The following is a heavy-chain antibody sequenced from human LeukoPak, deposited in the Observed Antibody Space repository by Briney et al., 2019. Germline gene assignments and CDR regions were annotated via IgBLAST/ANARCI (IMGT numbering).Heavy chain of an antibody. CDR2: ISPNSGDT. J-gene: IGHJ5*02. CDR1: GYTFTGYY. CDR3: ARGVGAFSGGVS. V-gene: IGHV1-2*02. D-gene: IGHD2-15*01. Sequence: ASVKVSCKTSGYTFTGYYMHWVRQAPGQGLEWMGWISPNSGDTNYAQKFQGSVAMTRDTSISTAYMELTRLRSDDTAVYYCARGVGAFSGGVSWGQGPLVTVSS.